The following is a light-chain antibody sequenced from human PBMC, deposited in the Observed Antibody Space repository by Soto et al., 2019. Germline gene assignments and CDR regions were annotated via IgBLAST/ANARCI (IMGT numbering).Light chain of an antibody. J-gene: IGKJ5*01. V-gene: IGKV3-20*01. CDR3: QQYGSLPIT. CDR2: AAS. Sequence: VVLTHSPATLSLSPGERATLSCSASQSVSSSYLAWYQQKPGQAPRLLIYAASSRATGIPDRFSGSGSGTDFTLTIRRVAPEDFAVYYCQQYGSLPITFGQGTRRRL. CDR1: QSVSSSY.